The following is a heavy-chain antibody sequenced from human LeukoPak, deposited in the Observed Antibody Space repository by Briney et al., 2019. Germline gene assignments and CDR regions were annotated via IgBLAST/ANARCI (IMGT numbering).Heavy chain of an antibody. D-gene: IGHD4-17*01. J-gene: IGHJ5*02. Sequence: SGGSLRLSCVVSGFAFSTYNMNWVRQAPGKGLEWVSSITSDSSYIKYADSVEGRFTISRDNAKNSLYLQMHSLRAEDTAVYYCARAWTSYDYGDWFDPWGQGTLVTVSS. CDR1: GFAFSTYN. CDR3: ARAWTSYDYGDWFDP. CDR2: ITSDSSYI. V-gene: IGHV3-21*01.